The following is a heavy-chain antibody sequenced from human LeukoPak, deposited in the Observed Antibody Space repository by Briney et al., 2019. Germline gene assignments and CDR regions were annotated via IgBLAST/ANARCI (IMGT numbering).Heavy chain of an antibody. CDR3: ARDGAVAGTYRH. D-gene: IGHD6-19*01. CDR2: INPNSGGT. Sequence: ASVKVSCKASGYTFTGYYMHWVRQAPGQELEWMGWINPNSGGTNYAQKFQGRVTMTRDTSISTAYMELSRLRSDDTAVYYCARDGAVAGTYRHWGQGTLVTVSS. CDR1: GYTFTGYY. J-gene: IGHJ4*02. V-gene: IGHV1-2*02.